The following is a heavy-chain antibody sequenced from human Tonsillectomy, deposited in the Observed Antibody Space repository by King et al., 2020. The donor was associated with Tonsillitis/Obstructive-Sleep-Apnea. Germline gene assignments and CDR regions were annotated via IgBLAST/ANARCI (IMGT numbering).Heavy chain of an antibody. D-gene: IGHD3-16*01. CDR1: GFTFSSYE. V-gene: IGHV3-48*03. Sequence: QLVQSGGGLVQPGGSLRLSCAASGFTFSSYELNWVRQAPGKGLEWVSYITSGGSATYYADSVKGRFTISRDNAKNSLYLQMNSLRAEDTAVYYCARDLGCDYWGQGTLVTVSS. CDR3: ARDLGCDY. J-gene: IGHJ4*02. CDR2: ITSGGSAT.